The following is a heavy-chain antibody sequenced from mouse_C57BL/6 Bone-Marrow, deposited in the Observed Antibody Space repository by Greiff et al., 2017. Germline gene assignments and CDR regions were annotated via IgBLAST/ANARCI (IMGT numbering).Heavy chain of an antibody. Sequence: EVKLQESGPGLVKPSQSLSLTCSVTGYSITSGYYWNWIRQFPGNKLEWMGYISYDGSNNYNPSLKNRISITRDTSKNQFFLKLNSVTTEDTATYYCARRYWDVWGTGTTVTVSS. CDR3: ARRYWDV. CDR1: GYSITSGYY. J-gene: IGHJ1*03. V-gene: IGHV3-6*01. CDR2: ISYDGSN.